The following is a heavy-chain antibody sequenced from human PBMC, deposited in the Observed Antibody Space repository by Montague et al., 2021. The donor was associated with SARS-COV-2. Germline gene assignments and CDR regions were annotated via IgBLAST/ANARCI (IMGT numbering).Heavy chain of an antibody. Sequence: SLRLSCAASGFTFTNYAMSWVRRAPGKGLEWVSVISGGGTHTADAVKGRFTISRDNSKSTLYLQMNSLRAEDTAVYYCTKGGQDCDSSSCYVDWGQGTLVTVSS. CDR3: TKGGQDCDSSSCYVD. V-gene: IGHV3-23*01. J-gene: IGHJ4*02. CDR2: ISGGGT. CDR1: GFTFTNYA. D-gene: IGHD2-2*01.